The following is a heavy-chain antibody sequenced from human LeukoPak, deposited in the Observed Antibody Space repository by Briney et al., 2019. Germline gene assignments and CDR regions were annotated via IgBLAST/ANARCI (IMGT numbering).Heavy chain of an antibody. V-gene: IGHV3-9*03. CDR1: GFTFDDYA. CDR2: ISWNSDSI. CDR3: AEDIASRRDGYFAL. Sequence: GGSLRLSCAASGFTFDDYAMHWVRQAPGKGLEWVSGISWNSDSIAYADSVKDRFIISRDNTKNSLYLEMNSLRPEDMALYYCAEDIASRRDGYFALWRRGTLVTVSS. J-gene: IGHJ2*01. D-gene: IGHD1-1*01.